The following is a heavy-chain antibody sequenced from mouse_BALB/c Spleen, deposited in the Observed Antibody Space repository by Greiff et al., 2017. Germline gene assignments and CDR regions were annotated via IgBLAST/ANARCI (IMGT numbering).Heavy chain of an antibody. D-gene: IGHD2-10*01. CDR1: GYAFSSYW. V-gene: IGHV1-80*01. CDR2: IYPGDGDT. J-gene: IGHJ4*01. Sequence: QVQLQQSGAELVRPGSSVKISCKASGYAFSSYWMNWVKQRPGQGLEWIGQIYPGDGDTNYNGKFKGKATLTADKSSSTAYMQLSSLTSEDSAVYFCARSYYGNFPYAMDDWGQGTSVTVSS. CDR3: ARSYYGNFPYAMDD.